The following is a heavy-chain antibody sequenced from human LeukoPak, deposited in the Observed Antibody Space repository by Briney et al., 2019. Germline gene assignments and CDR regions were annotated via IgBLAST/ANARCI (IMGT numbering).Heavy chain of an antibody. V-gene: IGHV3-7*01. CDR3: ARDHRLYYPASGVF. CDR1: GFTFSSYW. CDR2: IKQDGSEK. D-gene: IGHD3-10*01. J-gene: IGHJ4*02. Sequence: PGGSLRLSCAASGFTFSSYWMSWVRQAPGKGLEWVANIKQDGSEKYYVDSVKGRFTISRDNAKNSPYLQMNSLRAEDTAVYYCARDHRLYYPASGVFWGQGTLVTVSS.